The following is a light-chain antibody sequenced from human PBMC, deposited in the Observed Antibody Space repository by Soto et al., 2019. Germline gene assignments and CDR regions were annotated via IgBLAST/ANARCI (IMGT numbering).Light chain of an antibody. V-gene: IGKV1-39*01. CDR3: QQSFVSPWT. J-gene: IGKJ1*01. Sequence: DIQMTQSPSSLSASVGDRVTISCQSSQNIHKYLNWYQQRPGKAPKLLVYEATSLETGVSSKFSGSGSGTDFTPTINSLQPEDFATFYCQQSFVSPWTFGQGT. CDR2: EAT. CDR1: QNIHKY.